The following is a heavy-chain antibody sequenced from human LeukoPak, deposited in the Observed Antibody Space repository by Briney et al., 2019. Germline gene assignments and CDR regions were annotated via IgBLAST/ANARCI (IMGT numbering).Heavy chain of an antibody. CDR2: INHSGST. V-gene: IGHV4-34*01. CDR3: ARGRIVGATTSRYYYMDV. J-gene: IGHJ6*03. D-gene: IGHD1-26*01. Sequence: PSETLSLTCAVYGGSFSGYYWSWIRQPPGKGLEWIGEINHSGSTNYNPSLKSRVTISVDTSKNQFSLKLSSVTAADTAVYYCARGRIVGATTSRYYYMDVWGKGTTVTVSS. CDR1: GGSFSGYY.